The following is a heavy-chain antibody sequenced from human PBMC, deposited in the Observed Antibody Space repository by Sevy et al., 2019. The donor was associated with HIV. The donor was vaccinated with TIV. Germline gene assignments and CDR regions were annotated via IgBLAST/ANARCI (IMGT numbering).Heavy chain of an antibody. CDR1: GFTFSDYY. J-gene: IGHJ5*02. V-gene: IGHV3-11*06. CDR2: ISSSSSYT. D-gene: IGHD2-2*01. CDR3: ANEAGSSTAYSWFDP. Sequence: GGSLRLSCAASGFTFSDYYMSWIRQAPGKGLEWVAYISSSSSYTNYADSLKGRFTISRDNAKNSLYLQMNSLRAEDTAVDYGANEAGSSTAYSWFDPWGQGTLVTVSS.